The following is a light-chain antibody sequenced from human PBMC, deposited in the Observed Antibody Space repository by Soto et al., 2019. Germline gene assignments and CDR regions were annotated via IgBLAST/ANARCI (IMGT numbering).Light chain of an antibody. CDR2: EGS. CDR1: SNDVGRYNL. Sequence: QSVLTQPASVSGSPGQSITISCTGTSNDVGRYNLVSWYQQHPGKAPKYMIYEGSKRPSGVSNRFSGSKFGSTASLTISGLQADDEADYYCCSYAGSGTYVFGGGTKLTVL. J-gene: IGLJ2*01. V-gene: IGLV2-23*01. CDR3: CSYAGSGTYV.